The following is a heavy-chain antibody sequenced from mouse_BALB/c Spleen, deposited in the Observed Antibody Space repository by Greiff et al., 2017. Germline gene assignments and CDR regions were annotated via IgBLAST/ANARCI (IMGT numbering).Heavy chain of an antibody. CDR1: GFTFSDYY. CDR3: ARDETYPGDYYAMDY. J-gene: IGHJ4*01. CDR2: ISDGGSYT. D-gene: IGHD5-1*01. V-gene: IGHV5-4*02. Sequence: EVQLQESGGGLVKPGGSLKLSCAASGFTFSDYYMYWVRQTPEKRLEWVATISDGGSYTYYPDSVKGRFTISRDNAKNNLYLQMSSLKSEDTAMYYWARDETYPGDYYAMDYGGQGTSVTVS.